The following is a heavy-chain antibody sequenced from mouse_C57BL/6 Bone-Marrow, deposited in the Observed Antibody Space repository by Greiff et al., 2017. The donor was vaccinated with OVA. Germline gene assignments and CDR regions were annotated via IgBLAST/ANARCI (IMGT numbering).Heavy chain of an antibody. J-gene: IGHJ4*01. D-gene: IGHD3-2*02. V-gene: IGHV1-81*01. CDR2: IYPRSGNT. Sequence: VQLQQSGAELARPGASVKLSCKASGYTFTSYGISWVKQRPGQGLEWIGEIYPRSGNTYYNEKFKGKATLTADKSSSTAYMELRSLTSEDSAVYFCARRDSSGTGAMDYWGQGTSVTVSS. CDR1: GYTFTSYG. CDR3: ARRDSSGTGAMDY.